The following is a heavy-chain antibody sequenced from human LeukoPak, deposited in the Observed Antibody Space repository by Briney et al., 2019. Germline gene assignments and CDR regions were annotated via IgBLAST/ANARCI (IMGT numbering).Heavy chain of an antibody. Sequence: ASVTVSFKASAYTFNNYGISWVRQAPGQGLELMGWISTYNGDTKHSQKVQGRLTLTADASTSTAYMKLRGLRYGDTAVHYCARDPSNTSGWYIWFDFWGQGTLVTVSS. CDR2: ISTYNGDT. V-gene: IGHV1-18*04. CDR3: ARDPSNTSGWYIWFDF. D-gene: IGHD6-19*01. CDR1: AYTFNNYG. J-gene: IGHJ5*01.